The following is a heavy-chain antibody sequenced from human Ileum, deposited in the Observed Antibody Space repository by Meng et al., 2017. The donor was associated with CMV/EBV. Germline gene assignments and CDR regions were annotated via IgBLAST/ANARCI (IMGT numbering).Heavy chain of an antibody. CDR1: GFTFTNYW. CDR2: INTDGTTL. D-gene: IGHD2/OR15-2a*01. Sequence: GGSLRLSCAVSGFTFTNYWMHWVCHSPGKGLEWVSRINTDGTTLTYAASVKGRFTVSRDNAKNMVYLQMDSLRANDTGVYYCVRADVADQNNIAIAYFYGLDVWGQGTTVTVSS. CDR3: VRADVADQNNIAIAYFYGLDV. J-gene: IGHJ6*02. V-gene: IGHV3-74*03.